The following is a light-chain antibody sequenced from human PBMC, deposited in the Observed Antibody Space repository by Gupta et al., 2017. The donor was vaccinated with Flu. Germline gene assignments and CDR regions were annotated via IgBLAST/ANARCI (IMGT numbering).Light chain of an antibody. V-gene: IGKV1-39*01. Sequence: DIQMTQSPSSLSASVGDRVTITCRASQSISSYLNWYQQKPGKAPNLLIVAASSLQSEVPSRFSGSGSGTDFTLTISSLQPEDFAIYYCQQSYTTPRTFGQGTKLEIK. J-gene: IGKJ2*01. CDR1: QSISSY. CDR2: AAS. CDR3: QQSYTTPRT.